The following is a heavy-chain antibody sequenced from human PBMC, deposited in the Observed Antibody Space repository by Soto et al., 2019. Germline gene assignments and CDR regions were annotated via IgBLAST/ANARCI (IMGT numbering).Heavy chain of an antibody. CDR2: IIPIFGTA. Sequence: QVQLVQSGAEVKKPGSSVKVSCKASGGTFNNYPITWVRQAPGEGLEWMGGIIPIFGTANSAQNFQGRVTSSVNESMSTAYMLLSSLRSEDPAIYYSWTGLGYSVAAHYYYIDVAFWGQ. V-gene: IGHV1-69*01. J-gene: IGHJ3*01. D-gene: IGHD3-22*01. CDR3: WTGLGYSVAAHYYYIDVAF. CDR1: GGTFNNYP.